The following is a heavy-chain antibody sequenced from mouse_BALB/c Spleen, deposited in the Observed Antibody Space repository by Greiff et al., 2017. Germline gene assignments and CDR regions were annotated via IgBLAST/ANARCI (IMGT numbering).Heavy chain of an antibody. CDR3: ARHVYYYGSSPYWYFDV. CDR2: ISSGGGST. J-gene: IGHJ1*01. D-gene: IGHD1-1*01. CDR1: GFAFSSYD. V-gene: IGHV5-12-1*01. Sequence: EVKLVESGGGLVKPGGSLKLSCAASGFAFSSYDMSWVRQTPEKRLEWVAYISSGGGSTYYPDTVKGRFTISRDNAKNTLYLQMSSLKSEDTAMYYCARHVYYYGSSPYWYFDVWGAGTTVTVSS.